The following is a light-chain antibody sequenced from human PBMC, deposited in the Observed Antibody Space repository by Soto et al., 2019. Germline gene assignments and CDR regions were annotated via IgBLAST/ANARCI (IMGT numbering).Light chain of an antibody. CDR2: WAS. CDR1: QSILYNSRNKNS. J-gene: IGKJ4*01. Sequence: DIVMTQSPDSLAASLGERASINCTSSQSILYNSRNKNSLAWYQQKPRQPPKLLIPWASTRESGVPDRFSGGGSGTDFTLTISSLQAEDVAVYFCQQYHTIPVTVGGGTKVELK. CDR3: QQYHTIPVT. V-gene: IGKV4-1*01.